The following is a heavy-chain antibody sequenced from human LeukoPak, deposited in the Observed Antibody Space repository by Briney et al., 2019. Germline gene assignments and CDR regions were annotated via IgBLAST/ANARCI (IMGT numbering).Heavy chain of an antibody. V-gene: IGHV3-53*01. CDR3: ARCQGIAMADFRGDYYYCYMDV. CDR1: DFTVNSHH. CDR2: IYSGGKS. J-gene: IGHJ6*03. Sequence: GGSLRLSCVVSDFTVNSHHMAWVRQVPGKGLEWLSIIYSGGKSHNADSLKGRFTVSKDNFRNTVFLEMNSLRADDTAVYYCARCQGIAMADFRGDYYYCYMDVWGKGTTVSVSS. D-gene: IGHD6-19*01.